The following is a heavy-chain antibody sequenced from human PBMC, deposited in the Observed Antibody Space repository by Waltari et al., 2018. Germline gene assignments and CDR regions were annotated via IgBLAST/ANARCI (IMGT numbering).Heavy chain of an antibody. CDR1: GFTFDDYA. D-gene: IGHD1-20*01. J-gene: IGHJ4*02. V-gene: IGHV3-9*01. CDR2: SSWNSGSI. Sequence: EVQLVESGGGLVQPGRSLRLSCAASGFTFDDYAMHWVRQAPGKGLEWVSGSSWNSGSIGYADSVKGRFTISRDNAKNSLYLQMNSLRAEDTALYYCAKGGNWNYFDYWGQGTLVTVSS. CDR3: AKGGNWNYFDY.